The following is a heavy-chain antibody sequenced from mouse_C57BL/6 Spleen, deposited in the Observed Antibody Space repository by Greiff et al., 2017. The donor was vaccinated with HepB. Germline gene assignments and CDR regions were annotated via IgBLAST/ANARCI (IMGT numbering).Heavy chain of an antibody. CDR2: IYPRSGNT. D-gene: IGHD1-1*01. J-gene: IGHJ3*01. CDR3: HYYGSSYEFAY. V-gene: IGHV1-81*01. Sequence: VKLQQSGAELARPGASVKLSCKASGYTFTSYGISWVKQRTGQGLEWIGEIYPRSGNTYYNEKFKGKATLTADKSSSTAYMELRSLTSEDSAVYFCHYYGSSYEFAYWGQGTLVTVSA. CDR1: GYTFTSYG.